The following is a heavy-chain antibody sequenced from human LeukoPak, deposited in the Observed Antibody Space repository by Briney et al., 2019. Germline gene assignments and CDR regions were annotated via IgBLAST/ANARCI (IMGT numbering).Heavy chain of an antibody. CDR3: AREARGYCSSTSSYRPQNWFDP. CDR1: GYTFTGYY. D-gene: IGHD2-2*02. J-gene: IGHJ5*02. V-gene: IGHV1-2*02. CDR2: INPNSGGT. Sequence: ASVKVSCKASGYTFTGYYMHWVRQAPGQGLEWMGWINPNSGGTNYAQKFQGRVTMTRDTSISTAYMELSRLRSDDTAVYYCAREARGYCSSTSSYRPQNWFDPWGQGTLVTVSS.